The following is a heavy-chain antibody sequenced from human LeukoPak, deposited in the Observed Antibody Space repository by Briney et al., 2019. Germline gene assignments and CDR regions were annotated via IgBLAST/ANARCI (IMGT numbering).Heavy chain of an antibody. Sequence: GGSLRLSCAASGFIVSSYYMTWVRQAPGKGLEWVSVIYSGGSTYYADSVKGRVAISRDSSKNTVFLQMNSVRAEDTAVYYCARSYSNHLFGMDVWGQGTTVTVSS. V-gene: IGHV3-66*01. CDR2: IYSGGST. J-gene: IGHJ6*02. CDR3: ARSYSNHLFGMDV. D-gene: IGHD4-11*01. CDR1: GFIVSSYY.